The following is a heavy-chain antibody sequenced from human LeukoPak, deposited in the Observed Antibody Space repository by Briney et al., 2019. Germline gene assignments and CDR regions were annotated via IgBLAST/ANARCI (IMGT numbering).Heavy chain of an antibody. Sequence: SETLSLTCTVSGGSISSSSYYWGWIRQPPGKGLEWIGSIYYSGSTYYNPSLKSRVTTSVDTSKNQFSLKLSSVTAADTAVYYCARRLGAFDIWGQGTMVTVSS. CDR2: IYYSGST. CDR3: ARRLGAFDI. CDR1: GGSISSSSYY. J-gene: IGHJ3*02. V-gene: IGHV4-39*01.